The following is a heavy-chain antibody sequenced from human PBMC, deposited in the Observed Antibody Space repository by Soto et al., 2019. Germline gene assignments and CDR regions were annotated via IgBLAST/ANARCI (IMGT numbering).Heavy chain of an antibody. CDR1: GYTFTTYG. D-gene: IGHD1-1*01. V-gene: IGHV1-18*04. J-gene: IGHJ4*02. Sequence: QVQLLQSGPEVKKPGASVKVSCKASGYTFTTYGLSWVRQAPGQGVEWMGWVGADNSNTNYAQKFQGRVTMTIDTSTIPAYMGLRSLRSDDTAVYYCASDWKDGRFDYWGQGTLVTVSS. CDR2: VGADNSNT. CDR3: ASDWKDGRFDY.